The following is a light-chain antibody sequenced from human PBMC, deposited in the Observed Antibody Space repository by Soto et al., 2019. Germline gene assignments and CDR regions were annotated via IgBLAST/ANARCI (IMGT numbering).Light chain of an antibody. CDR1: QTIDNT. CDR3: QRYDNWPLT. CDR2: DAS. J-gene: IGKJ4*01. V-gene: IGKV3-15*01. Sequence: IVMTQSPATLSLSPGERATLSCRASQTIDNTLAWYQRKPGQAPRLLIYDASSRATGVPARFSGSRSGTEFTLTINSLQSEDFAVYYCQRYDNWPLTFGGGTKVDI.